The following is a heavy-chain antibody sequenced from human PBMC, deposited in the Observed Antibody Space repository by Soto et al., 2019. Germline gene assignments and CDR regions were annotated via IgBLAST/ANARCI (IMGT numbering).Heavy chain of an antibody. Sequence: ASVKVSCKASGYTFTNSDINWVRQAPGQGLEWMGWMNPDSGHAAYAQKFQGRVTLTTSTSTSTVYMEIRSLGSEDTAVYYCARRPHCSGGICYYGLDNWGQGTLVTVS. CDR2: MNPDSGHA. CDR1: GYTFTNSD. D-gene: IGHD2-15*01. V-gene: IGHV1-8*01. CDR3: ARRPHCSGGICYYGLDN. J-gene: IGHJ4*02.